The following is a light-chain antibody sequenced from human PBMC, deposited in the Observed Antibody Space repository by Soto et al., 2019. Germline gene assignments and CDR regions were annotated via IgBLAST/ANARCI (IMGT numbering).Light chain of an antibody. Sequence: QAVVTQPASVSGSPGQSITISYTGTSSDVGGSKYVSWYQQYPGKVPKLLINKVSNRPSGVSSRFSGSKSGNTASLTISGLLAEDEADYFCTSSTSDSLYVFGTGTKVTVL. CDR3: TSSTSDSLYV. CDR1: SSDVGGSKY. CDR2: KVS. V-gene: IGLV2-14*01. J-gene: IGLJ1*01.